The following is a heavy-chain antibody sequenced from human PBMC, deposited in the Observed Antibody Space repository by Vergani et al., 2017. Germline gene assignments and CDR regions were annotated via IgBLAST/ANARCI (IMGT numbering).Heavy chain of an antibody. J-gene: IGHJ6*03. Sequence: QVQLQQWGGGLLKPLETLSLTCVVNGGSFTSYHWTWIRQSPGEGLEWVGDIDHTGRPDYNPSLKNRLTMSVDKSRNQFSLTLNSGTATDTAIYFCARVNTETNGRLYYYYYMGVWGEGAALGVS. D-gene: IGHD4-11*01. CDR3: ARVNTETNGRLYYYYYMGV. CDR2: IDHTGRP. CDR1: GGSFTSYH. V-gene: IGHV4-34*01.